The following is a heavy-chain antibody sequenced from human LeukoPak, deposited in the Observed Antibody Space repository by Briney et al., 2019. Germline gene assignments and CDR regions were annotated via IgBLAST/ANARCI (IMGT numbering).Heavy chain of an antibody. V-gene: IGHV3-30*02. D-gene: IGHD2-15*01. CDR2: IRYDGSNK. Sequence: PGGSLRLSCAASGFTFSSYGMHWVRQAPGKGLEWVAFIRYDGSNKYYADSVKGRFTISRDNSKNTLYLQMNSLRADDTAVYYCAKARYDGEVMIAATDYWGQGTLVTVSS. CDR3: AKARYDGEVMIAATDY. J-gene: IGHJ4*02. CDR1: GFTFSSYG.